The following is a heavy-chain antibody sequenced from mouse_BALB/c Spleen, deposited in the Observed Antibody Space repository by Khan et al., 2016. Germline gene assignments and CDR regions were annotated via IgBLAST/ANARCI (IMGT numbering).Heavy chain of an antibody. CDR1: GFSLTSYG. V-gene: IGHV2-5-1*01. Sequence: QVQLKESGPSLVQPSQSLSITCTVSGFSLTSYGVHWVRQSPGKGLEWLGVIWRGGSTDYNAAFMSRLSITKDNSKSQVFFKMNSLQADDTAIYYCAKNYYGSSYYAMYYWGQGTSVTVSS. CDR2: IWRGGST. CDR3: AKNYYGSSYYAMYY. D-gene: IGHD1-1*01. J-gene: IGHJ4*01.